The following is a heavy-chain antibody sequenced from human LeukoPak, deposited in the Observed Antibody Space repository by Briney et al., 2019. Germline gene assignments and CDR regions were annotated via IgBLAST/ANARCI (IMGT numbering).Heavy chain of an antibody. Sequence: ETPSPSPAVSGGSLSAYYGSWIRQPPGKGLEWIGEINHSGSTNYNPSLKRRVTISVDTSKNQFSLNVSSVTAADTAVYYCARGYRLIYSISPLSWFYPWGQ. D-gene: IGHD6-6*01. J-gene: IGHJ5*02. V-gene: IGHV4-34*01. CDR3: ARGYRLIYSISPLSWFYP. CDR2: INHSGST. CDR1: GGSLSAYY.